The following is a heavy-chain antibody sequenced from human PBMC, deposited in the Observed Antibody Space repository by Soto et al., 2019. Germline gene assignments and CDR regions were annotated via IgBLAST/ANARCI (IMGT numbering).Heavy chain of an antibody. CDR1: GFTFSSYA. J-gene: IGHJ4*02. Sequence: GGSLRLSCAASGFTFSSYAMSWVRQAPGKGLEWVSAISGSGGSTYYADSVKGRFTISRDNSKNTLYLQMNSLRAEDTAVYYSAKAGSDYDILTGYYTAVYVYFDYWGQGTLVTVSS. V-gene: IGHV3-23*01. D-gene: IGHD3-9*01. CDR3: AKAGSDYDILTGYYTAVYVYFDY. CDR2: ISGSGGST.